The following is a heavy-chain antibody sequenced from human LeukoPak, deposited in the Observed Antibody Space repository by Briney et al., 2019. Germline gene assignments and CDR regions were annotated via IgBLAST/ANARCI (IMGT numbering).Heavy chain of an antibody. V-gene: IGHV4-59*01. CDR1: GGSISSYY. CDR2: IYYSGST. J-gene: IGHJ4*02. CDR3: ARGDPGITGTTYFDY. Sequence: SETLSLTCTVSGGSISSYYWSWIRQPPGKGLGWIGYIYYSGSTNYNPSLKSRVTISVDTSKNQFSLKLSSVTAADTAVYYCARGDPGITGTTYFDYWGQGTLVTVSS. D-gene: IGHD1-20*01.